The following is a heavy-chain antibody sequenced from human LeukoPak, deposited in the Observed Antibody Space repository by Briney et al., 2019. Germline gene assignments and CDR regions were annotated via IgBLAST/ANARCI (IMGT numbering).Heavy chain of an antibody. J-gene: IGHJ5*02. CDR2: INIGGTNT. CDR1: GFTFNDYY. Sequence: GGSLRLSCAASGFTFNDYYMSWIRQAPGKGLEWPSYINIGGTNTHYADSVKGRFTISRDNAKKSLYLEMNNLRVEDTAVYYCATDGAGFDTWGQGVLVTVSS. V-gene: IGHV3-11*01. CDR3: ATDGAGFDT.